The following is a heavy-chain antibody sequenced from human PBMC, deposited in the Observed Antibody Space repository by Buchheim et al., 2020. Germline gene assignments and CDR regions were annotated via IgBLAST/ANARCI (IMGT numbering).Heavy chain of an antibody. J-gene: IGHJ4*02. D-gene: IGHD6-13*01. CDR3: ARVLSPHQQLVEINY. CDR1: GFTFSSYA. CDR2: ISYDGSNK. Sequence: QVQLVESGGGVVQPGRSLRLSCAASGFTFSSYAMHWVRQAPGKGLEWVAVISYDGSNKYYADSVKGRFTISRDNSKNTLYLQMNSLRAEDTAVYYCARVLSPHQQLVEINYWGQGTL. V-gene: IGHV3-30-3*01.